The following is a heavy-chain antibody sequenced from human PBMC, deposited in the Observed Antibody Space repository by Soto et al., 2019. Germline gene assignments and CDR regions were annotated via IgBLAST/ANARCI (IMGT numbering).Heavy chain of an antibody. V-gene: IGHV3-13*01. D-gene: IGHD5-12*01. J-gene: IGHJ6*03. CDR2: IGTAGDT. CDR1: GFTFSSYY. CDR3: ARATSPFYYYYMDV. Sequence: GGSLRLSCAASGFTFSSYYMHWVRQATGKGLEWVSAIGTAGDTYYPGSVKGRFTISRENAKNSLYLQMNSLRAGDTAVYYCARATSPFYYYYMDVWGKGTTVTVSS.